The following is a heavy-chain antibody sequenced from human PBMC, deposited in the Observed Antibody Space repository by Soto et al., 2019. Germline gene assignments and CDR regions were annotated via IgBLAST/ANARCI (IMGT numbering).Heavy chain of an antibody. CDR2: IYTSGST. J-gene: IGHJ4*02. CDR3: ARACSSNRCYDVFDY. CDR1: GGSISSYY. V-gene: IGHV4-4*07. D-gene: IGHD2-2*01. Sequence: QVQLQESGPGLLKPSETLSLTCTVSGGSISSYYWSWIRQPAGKGLEWIGRIYTSGSTNYNPSLKSRVTMSVDTSKNQFSLKLSSVTAADTAVYYCARACSSNRCYDVFDYWGQGTLLTVSS.